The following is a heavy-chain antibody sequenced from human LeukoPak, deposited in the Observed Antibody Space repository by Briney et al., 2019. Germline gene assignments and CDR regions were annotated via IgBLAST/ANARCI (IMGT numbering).Heavy chain of an antibody. D-gene: IGHD3-10*01. CDR1: GDSVSSGIYY. Sequence: SETLSLTCNVSGDSVSSGIYYWNWIRQPPGKGLEWIGYIYYSGSTNYNPSLKSRVTISVDTSKNQFSLKLSSVTAADTAVYYCARVKSYRFGELLFPNWGQGTLVTVSS. CDR3: ARVKSYRFGELLFPN. V-gene: IGHV4-61*01. J-gene: IGHJ4*02. CDR2: IYYSGST.